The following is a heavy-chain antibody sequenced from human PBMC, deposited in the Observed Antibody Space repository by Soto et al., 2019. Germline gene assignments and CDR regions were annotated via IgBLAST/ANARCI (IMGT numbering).Heavy chain of an antibody. CDR3: ARVGSGRYWYFDL. J-gene: IGHJ2*01. CDR2: IIPILGIA. Sequence: QVQLVQSGAEVKKPGSSVEVSYKASGGTFSSYTISWVRQAPGQGLEWMGRIIPILGIANYAQKFQGRVTITADKSTSTAYMELSSLRSEDTAVYYCARVGSGRYWYFDLWGRGTLVTVSS. CDR1: GGTFSSYT. V-gene: IGHV1-69*02. D-gene: IGHD2-15*01.